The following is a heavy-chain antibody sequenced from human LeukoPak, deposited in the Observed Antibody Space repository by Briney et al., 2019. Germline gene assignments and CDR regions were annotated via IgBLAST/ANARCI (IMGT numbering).Heavy chain of an antibody. CDR3: ARGVKFRAANWFDL. V-gene: IGHV1-18*01. CDR2: ISGYSGNT. CDR1: GYTFPRYG. D-gene: IGHD6-25*01. Sequence: GAAVTVSCMGSGYTFPRYGITWVRQAAGQGLEGMGWISGYSGNTNYAQKLQGRVTKTTHTSTSTVYMAQRSLGSDDTAVYYCARGVKFRAANWFDLWGQGTLVTVSS. J-gene: IGHJ5*02.